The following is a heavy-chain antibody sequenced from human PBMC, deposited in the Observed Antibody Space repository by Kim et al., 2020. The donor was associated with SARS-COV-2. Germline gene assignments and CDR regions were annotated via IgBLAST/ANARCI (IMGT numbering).Heavy chain of an antibody. CDR1: GFTVSSNY. CDR3: AFSGDYFDY. J-gene: IGHJ4*02. D-gene: IGHD5-12*01. Sequence: GGSLGLSCAASGFTVSSNYMSWVRQAPGKGLEWVSVIYSGGSTYYADSVKGRFTISRDNSKNTLYLQMNSLRAEDTAVYYCAFSGDYFDYWGQGTLVTVSS. CDR2: IYSGGST. V-gene: IGHV3-53*01.